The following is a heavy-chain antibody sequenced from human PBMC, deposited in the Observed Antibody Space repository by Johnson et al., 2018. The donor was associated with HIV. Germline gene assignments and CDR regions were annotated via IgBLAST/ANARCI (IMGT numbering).Heavy chain of an antibody. Sequence: VQLVESGGGVVQPGRSLRLSCAASGFTFSSYAMSWVRQAPGKGLEWVSAISGSGGSTYYADSVKGRFPISRANSKNTLYLQMTSLRAEDTAVYYCAKDLRGSSWTLDAFDIWGQGTMVTVAS. CDR1: GFTFSSYA. D-gene: IGHD6-13*01. V-gene: IGHV3-23*04. J-gene: IGHJ3*02. CDR3: AKDLRGSSWTLDAFDI. CDR2: ISGSGGST.